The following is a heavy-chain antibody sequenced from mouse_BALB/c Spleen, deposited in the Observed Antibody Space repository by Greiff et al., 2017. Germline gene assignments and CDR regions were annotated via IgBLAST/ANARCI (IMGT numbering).Heavy chain of an antibody. CDR3: ASPTTVGDY. D-gene: IGHD1-1*01. CDR2: ILPGSGST. CDR1: GYTFSSYW. Sequence: VKLMESGAELMKPGASVKISCKATGYTFSSYWIEWVKQRPGHGLEWIGEILPGSGSTNYNEKFKGKATFTADTSSNTAYMQLSSLTSEDSAVYYCASPTTVGDYWGQGTTLTVSS. J-gene: IGHJ2*01. V-gene: IGHV1-9*01.